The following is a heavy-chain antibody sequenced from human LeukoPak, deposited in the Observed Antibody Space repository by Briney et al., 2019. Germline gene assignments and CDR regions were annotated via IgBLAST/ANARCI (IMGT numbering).Heavy chain of an antibody. CDR1: GFTYTDYW. CDR3: AKDLSWNTADR. J-gene: IGHJ5*02. V-gene: IGHV3-74*01. CDR2: INPDGTII. Sequence: PGGSLRLSCVGSGFTYTDYWMHWFRQAPGKGPVWVSRINPDGTIIDYADSVKGRFSISRDNAKNLLYLQMNGLRADDTAVYYCAKDLSWNTADRWGQGILVIVSS. D-gene: IGHD5-18*01.